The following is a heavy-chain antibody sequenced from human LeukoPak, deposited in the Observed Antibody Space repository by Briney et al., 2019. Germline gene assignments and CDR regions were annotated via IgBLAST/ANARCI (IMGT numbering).Heavy chain of an antibody. CDR1: GYTFTSYG. CDR3: VRGRGNGRPENYFDY. J-gene: IGHJ4*02. V-gene: IGHV1-18*01. D-gene: IGHD2-8*01. CDR2: ISAYNGNT. Sequence: ASVKVSCKASGYTFTSYGISWVRQAPGQGLEWMGWISAYNGNTNYAQKLQGRVTMTTDTSTSTAYMELRSLRSEDTAVYYCVRGRGNGRPENYFDYWGQGTLVTVSS.